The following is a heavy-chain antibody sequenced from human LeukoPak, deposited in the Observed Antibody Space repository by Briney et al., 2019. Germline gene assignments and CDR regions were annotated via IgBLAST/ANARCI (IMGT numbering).Heavy chain of an antibody. J-gene: IGHJ4*02. CDR1: GGTFISYA. V-gene: IGHV1-69*05. Sequence: SVKVSCKASGGTFISYAISWVRQAPGQGLEWMGRIIPIFGTANYAQKFQGRVTITTDESTSTAYMELSSLRSEDTAVYYCANNDYDILTGYHFSNPRLGIDWGQGTLVTVSS. CDR3: ANNDYDILTGYHFSNPRLGID. D-gene: IGHD3-9*01. CDR2: IIPIFGTA.